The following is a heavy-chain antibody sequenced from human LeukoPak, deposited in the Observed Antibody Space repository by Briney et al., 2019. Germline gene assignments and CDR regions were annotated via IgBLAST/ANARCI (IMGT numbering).Heavy chain of an antibody. CDR1: GITFSSSW. CDR2: IKPDGSVK. J-gene: IGHJ4*02. D-gene: IGHD1-1*01. V-gene: IGHV3-7*01. CDR3: ARDQPDPAGTGPRFDY. Sequence: GGPLRLSCVASGITFSSSWMSWVRQAPGKGLEWVANIKPDGSVKYYADSVKGRFTISSDNAENSLYLQMNSLRTEDTAVYYCARDQPDPAGTGPRFDYWGQGSPVTVAS.